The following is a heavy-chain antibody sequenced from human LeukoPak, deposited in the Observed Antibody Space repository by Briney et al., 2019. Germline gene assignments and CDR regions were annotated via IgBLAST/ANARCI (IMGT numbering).Heavy chain of an antibody. D-gene: IGHD6-13*01. J-gene: IGHJ3*02. CDR2: ISGSGGST. Sequence: GGSLRLSCAASGFTFSSYAMSWVRQAPGKGLEWVSAISGSGGSTYYADSVKGRFTISRDNSKNTLYLQMNSLRAEDTAVYYCATRYSSGWYWALNAFDIWGQGTLVTVSS. CDR3: ATRYSSGWYWALNAFDI. V-gene: IGHV3-23*01. CDR1: GFTFSSYA.